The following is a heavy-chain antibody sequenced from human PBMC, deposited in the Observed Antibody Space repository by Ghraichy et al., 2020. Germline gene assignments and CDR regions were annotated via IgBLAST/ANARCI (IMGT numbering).Heavy chain of an antibody. J-gene: IGHJ4*02. V-gene: IGHV4-39*02. D-gene: IGHD4-17*01. CDR2: IYNTGTT. CDR1: GGSISSLTYY. CDR3: ATHDGDFAPFDY. Sequence: SETLSLTCSVSGGSISSLTYYWDWIRQSPGKGLEWIGSIYNTGTTYYNPSLKSRVTISVDTSKNHFSLKLNSVTAADTAVYYCATHDGDFAPFDYWGQGTLVTVSS.